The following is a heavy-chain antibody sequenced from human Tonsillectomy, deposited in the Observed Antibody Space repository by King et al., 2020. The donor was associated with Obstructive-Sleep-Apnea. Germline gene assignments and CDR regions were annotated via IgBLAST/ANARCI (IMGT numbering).Heavy chain of an antibody. CDR3: AKHRWVCQQSATSHFDY. Sequence: VQLVESGGGVVQPGGSLRLSCAASEFTFSSYGMHWVRQAPGKGLEWVAFIRYDGSNKYYAESVKGRFTISRDNSKNTLDLQMNSLRAEDTAVYYCAKHRWVCQQSATSHFDYWGQGTLVTVSS. J-gene: IGHJ4*02. D-gene: IGHD6-13*01. V-gene: IGHV3-30*02. CDR1: EFTFSSYG. CDR2: IRYDGSNK.